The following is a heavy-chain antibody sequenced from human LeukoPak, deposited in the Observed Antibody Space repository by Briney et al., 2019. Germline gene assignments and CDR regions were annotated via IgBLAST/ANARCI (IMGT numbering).Heavy chain of an antibody. D-gene: IGHD3-22*01. V-gene: IGHV1-2*02. Sequence: ASVKVSCKASGYTFTGYYMHWVRQAPGQGLEWMGWINPNSGGTNYAQKFQGRVTMIRDTSISTAYMELSRLRSDDTAVYYCARPYYYDSSGYYQYYFDYWGQGTLVTVSS. CDR2: INPNSGGT. CDR3: ARPYYYDSSGYYQYYFDY. CDR1: GYTFTGYY. J-gene: IGHJ4*02.